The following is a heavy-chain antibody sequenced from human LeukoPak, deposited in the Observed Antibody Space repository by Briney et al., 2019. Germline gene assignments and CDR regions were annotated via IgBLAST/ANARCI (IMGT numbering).Heavy chain of an antibody. CDR3: ARARYYDILTGYYHFDY. D-gene: IGHD3-9*01. CDR2: IIPIFGTA. V-gene: IGHV1-69*05. J-gene: IGHJ4*02. Sequence: ASVKVSCKASGGTFSSYAISWVRQAPGQGLEWMGRIIPIFGTANYAQKFQGRVTITTDESTSTAYMELSSLRSEDTAVYYCARARYYDILTGYYHFDYWGQGTLVTVSS. CDR1: GGTFSSYA.